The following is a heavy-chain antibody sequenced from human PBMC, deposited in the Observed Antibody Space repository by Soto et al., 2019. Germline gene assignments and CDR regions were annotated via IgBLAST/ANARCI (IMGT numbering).Heavy chain of an antibody. D-gene: IGHD4-17*01. J-gene: IGHJ4*02. CDR1: GFTVDDYA. CDR3: AKDMKWGGMTTIHYFDS. CDR2: ISWNSETI. Sequence: EVQLVESGGGLVQPGRSLRLSCAASGFTVDDYAMHWFRQAPGKGLEWVSGISWNSETIDYADSVKGRFTISRDNAKSSLFLQMNSLRPDDTALYYCAKDMKWGGMTTIHYFDSWGQGTLVTVSS. V-gene: IGHV3-9*01.